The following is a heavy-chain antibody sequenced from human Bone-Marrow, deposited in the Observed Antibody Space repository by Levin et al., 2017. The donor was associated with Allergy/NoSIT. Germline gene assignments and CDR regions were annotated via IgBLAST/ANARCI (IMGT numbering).Heavy chain of an antibody. V-gene: IGHV3-73*01. J-gene: IGHJ4*02. CDR1: EFIFTDSA. CDR2: IRSKTYSYAT. CDR3: TSVAVAGSY. Sequence: GGSLILSCAVSEFIFTDSAIHWVRQASGNGLEWVGRIRSKTYSYATAYAASVKGRFTVSRDDSMNTAYLEMSALKTEDTAVYYCTSVAVAGSYWGQGALVTVSS. D-gene: IGHD6-19*01.